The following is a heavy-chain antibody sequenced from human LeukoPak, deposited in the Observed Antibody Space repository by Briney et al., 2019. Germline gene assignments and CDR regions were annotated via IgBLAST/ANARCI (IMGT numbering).Heavy chain of an antibody. V-gene: IGHV3-74*01. Sequence: GGSLRLSCAASGFTFSSYWMHWVRQAPGKGLVWVSRINSDGSSTNYADSVKGRFTISRDNAKNTLYLQMNSLRAEDTAVYYCASPYCSSTSCYGFFDYWGQGTLVTVSS. CDR3: ASPYCSSTSCYGFFDY. CDR2: INSDGSST. D-gene: IGHD2-2*01. J-gene: IGHJ4*02. CDR1: GFTFSSYW.